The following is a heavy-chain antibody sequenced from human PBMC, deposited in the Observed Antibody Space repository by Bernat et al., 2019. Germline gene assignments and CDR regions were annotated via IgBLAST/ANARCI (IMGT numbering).Heavy chain of an antibody. J-gene: IGHJ6*02. V-gene: IGHV3-21*01. Sequence: EVQLVESGGGLVKPGGSLRLSCAASGFTFSSYSMNWVRQAPGKGLEWVSSISSSSSYIYYADSVKGRFTISRDNAKNSLYLQMNSLRAEDTAVYYCARGDWSGYDQGAYYYYGMDVWGQGTTVTVSS. CDR1: GFTFSSYS. D-gene: IGHD5-12*01. CDR2: ISSSSSYI. CDR3: ARGDWSGYDQGAYYYYGMDV.